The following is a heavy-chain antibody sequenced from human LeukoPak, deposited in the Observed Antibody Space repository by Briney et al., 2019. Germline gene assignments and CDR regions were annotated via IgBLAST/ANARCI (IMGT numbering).Heavy chain of an antibody. CDR1: GFTFSDYY. D-gene: IGHD3-3*01. V-gene: IGHV3-23*01. CDR2: ISGSGGST. J-gene: IGHJ6*02. Sequence: GGSLRLSCAASGFTFSDYYMSWIRQAPGKGLEWVSAISGSGGSTYYADSVKGRFTISRDNSKNTLYLQMNSLRAEDTAVYYCEKDGPYYDFWSGYHTRPRYYGMDVWGQGTTVTVSS. CDR3: EKDGPYYDFWSGYHTRPRYYGMDV.